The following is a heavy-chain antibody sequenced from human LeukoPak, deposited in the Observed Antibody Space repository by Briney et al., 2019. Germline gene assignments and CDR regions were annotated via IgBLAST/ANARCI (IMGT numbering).Heavy chain of an antibody. CDR3: ARDRNGDFWSTYYTGYFDY. CDR1: GFTFSDYH. Sequence: GGSLRLSCAASGFTFSDYHMSWIRQAPGKGLEWGSYISSSGSTLYYADSVKGRFTISRANAKTSLYLQMNSLRAKDTSVYYCARDRNGDFWSTYYTGYFDYWGQGTLVSVSS. D-gene: IGHD3-3*01. CDR2: ISSSGSTL. J-gene: IGHJ4*02. V-gene: IGHV3-11*04.